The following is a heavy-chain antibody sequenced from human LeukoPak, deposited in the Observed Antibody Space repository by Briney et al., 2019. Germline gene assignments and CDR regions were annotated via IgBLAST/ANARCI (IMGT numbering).Heavy chain of an antibody. CDR3: TRGSEYVYDAFDI. J-gene: IGHJ3*02. V-gene: IGHV3-30*02. Sequence: GGSLRLSCVASRFSFRTYGMHWIRQAPGKGLEWVAFIRYDGSEKYYVDAVKGRFTISRDNAKNSLYLQMNSLRAEDTAVYYCTRGSEYVYDAFDIWGQGTMVTVSS. CDR2: IRYDGSEK. D-gene: IGHD3-16*01. CDR1: RFSFRTYG.